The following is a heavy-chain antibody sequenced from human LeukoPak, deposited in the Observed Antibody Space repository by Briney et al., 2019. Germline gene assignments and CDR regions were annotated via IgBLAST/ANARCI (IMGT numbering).Heavy chain of an antibody. D-gene: IGHD3-9*01. Sequence: PGGSLKLSCAASGFTFSGSSMHWVRQASGKGLEWVGRISSKANSYATAYAASVKGRFTISRDDSKNTAYLQMNSLKTEDTAVYYCTRSVYYDILTGYYWEDYWGQGTLVTVSS. CDR1: GFTFSGSS. CDR3: TRSVYYDILTGYYWEDY. J-gene: IGHJ4*02. V-gene: IGHV3-73*01. CDR2: ISSKANSYAT.